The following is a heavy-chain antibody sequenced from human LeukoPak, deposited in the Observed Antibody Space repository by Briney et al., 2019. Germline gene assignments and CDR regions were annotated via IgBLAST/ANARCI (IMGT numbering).Heavy chain of an antibody. CDR3: ARFWGVKDYFDY. CDR1: GGSVSTNTCF. V-gene: IGHV4-39*01. Sequence: PSDTLSLTCTVSGGSVSTNTCFWVWIRQPPGKGLEWIGSFLFSGNIYYNPSLMRRVAISLDTSKNQFSLKLSSVAAADTAVYYCARFWGVKDYFDYWGQGTLVTVSS. CDR2: FLFSGNI. D-gene: IGHD7-27*01. J-gene: IGHJ4*02.